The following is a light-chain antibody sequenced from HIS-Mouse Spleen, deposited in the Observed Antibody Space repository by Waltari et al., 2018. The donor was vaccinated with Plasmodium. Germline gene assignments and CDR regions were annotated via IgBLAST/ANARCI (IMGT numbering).Light chain of an antibody. CDR3: SSYAGSNNLV. J-gene: IGLJ2*01. CDR2: EVS. V-gene: IGLV2-8*01. CDR1: SSDVGGYNY. Sequence: QSALTQPPSASGSPGQSVTISCTGTSSDVGGYNYVSWYQQHPGKAPKLWIYEVSKRPSGGPDRFSGAKSGNTASLTVSGLQAEDEADYYCSSYAGSNNLVFGGGTKLTVL.